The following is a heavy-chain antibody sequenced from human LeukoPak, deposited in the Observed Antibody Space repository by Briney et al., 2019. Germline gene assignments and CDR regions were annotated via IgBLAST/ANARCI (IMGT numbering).Heavy chain of an antibody. Sequence: PGGSLRLSCAASGFTFSSYAMSWVRQAPGKGLEWVANIKQDGSEKNYVDSVKGRFTISRDNAKNSVYLQVNGLRVEDTAVYYCARDRPITIFGVVTLPWGQGTLVTVSS. CDR1: GFTFSSYA. D-gene: IGHD3-3*01. V-gene: IGHV3-7*01. CDR2: IKQDGSEK. CDR3: ARDRPITIFGVVTLP. J-gene: IGHJ5*01.